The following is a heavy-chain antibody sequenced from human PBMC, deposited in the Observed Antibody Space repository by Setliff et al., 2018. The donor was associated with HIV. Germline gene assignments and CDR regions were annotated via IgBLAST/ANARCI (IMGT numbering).Heavy chain of an antibody. CDR2: ISAYNGNT. D-gene: IGHD4-4*01. CDR1: GYTFTSYG. V-gene: IGHV1-18*01. J-gene: IGHJ3*02. CDR3: ARDVDYTDAFDI. Sequence: ASVKVSCKASGYTFTSYGISWVRQAPGQGLEWMGWISAYNGNTNYAQKLQGRVTMTTDTSTSTAYMELRSLRSDDTAVYYCARDVDYTDAFDIWGQGIMVTVSS.